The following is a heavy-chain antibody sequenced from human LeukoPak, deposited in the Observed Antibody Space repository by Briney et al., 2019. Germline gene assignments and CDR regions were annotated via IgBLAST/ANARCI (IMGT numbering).Heavy chain of an antibody. CDR3: ARELGGAGSYFFSYYGMDV. J-gene: IGHJ6*02. Sequence: ASVKVSCKASGYTFTGYYMHWVRQAPGQGLEWMGWISGYNGNTKYAQKLQGRVTMTTDTSTSTAYMELRSLRSDDTAVYYCARELGGAGSYFFSYYGMDVWGQGTTVTVSS. D-gene: IGHD3-10*01. CDR2: ISGYNGNT. CDR1: GYTFTGYY. V-gene: IGHV1-18*04.